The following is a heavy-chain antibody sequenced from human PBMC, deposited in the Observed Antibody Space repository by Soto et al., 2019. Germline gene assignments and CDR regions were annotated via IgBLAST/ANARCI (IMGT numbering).Heavy chain of an antibody. J-gene: IGHJ4*02. CDR1: GYTFTSYG. D-gene: IGHD5-18*01. CDR3: ASGYSYGPQGWIYYFDY. Sequence: QVQLVQSGAEVKKPGASVKVSCKASGYTFTSYGISWVRQAPGQGLEWMGWISAYNGNTNYAQKLQGRVTMTTDTSTRTAYMELRSLRSDDTAVYYCASGYSYGPQGWIYYFDYWGQGTLVTVSS. CDR2: ISAYNGNT. V-gene: IGHV1-18*01.